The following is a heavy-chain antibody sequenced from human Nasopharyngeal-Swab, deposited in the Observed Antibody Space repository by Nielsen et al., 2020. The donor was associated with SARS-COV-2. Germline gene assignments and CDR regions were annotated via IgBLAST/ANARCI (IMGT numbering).Heavy chain of an antibody. CDR2: IRSKANSYAT. Sequence: GESLKISCAASGFTFSGSAMHWVRQASGKGLEWVGRIRSKANSYATAYAESVKGRFTISRDDSKNTAYLQMNSLKTEDTAVYYCTRGVEQSLYYYGMDVWGQGTTVT. D-gene: IGHD3-10*01. CDR1: GFTFSGSA. CDR3: TRGVEQSLYYYGMDV. V-gene: IGHV3-73*01. J-gene: IGHJ6*02.